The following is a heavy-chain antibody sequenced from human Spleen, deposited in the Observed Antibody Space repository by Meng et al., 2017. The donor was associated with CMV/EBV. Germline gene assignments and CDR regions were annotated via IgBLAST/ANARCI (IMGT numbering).Heavy chain of an antibody. V-gene: IGHV3-23*01. J-gene: IGHJ4*02. CDR2: ISGSGGST. D-gene: IGHD2-2*01. CDR3: AKGQDEYCSSTSCYLPDY. CDR1: GFTISSYA. Sequence: GESLKISCAASGFTISSYAMSWVRQAPGKGLEWVSAISGSGGSTYYADSVKGRFTISRDNSKNTLYLQMNSLRAEDTAVYYCAKGQDEYCSSTSCYLPDYWGQGTLVTVSS.